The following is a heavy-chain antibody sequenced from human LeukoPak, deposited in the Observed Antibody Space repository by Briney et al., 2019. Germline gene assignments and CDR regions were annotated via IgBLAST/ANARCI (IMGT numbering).Heavy chain of an antibody. V-gene: IGHV4-61*02. J-gene: IGHJ4*02. CDR3: ARGYTYGHGAMFDY. CDR2: IHTSGTT. CDR1: GGSITGDSYY. D-gene: IGHD5-18*01. Sequence: PSQTLSLTCTVSGGSITGDSYYWTWIRQPAGKGLEWIGRIHTSGTTDYKPSLKSRVTISLDTSKTQFSLKLSSVTAADTAVYYCARGYTYGHGAMFDYWGQGTLVTV.